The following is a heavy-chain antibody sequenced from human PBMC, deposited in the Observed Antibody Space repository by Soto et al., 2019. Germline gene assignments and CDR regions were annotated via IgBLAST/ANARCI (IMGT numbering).Heavy chain of an antibody. CDR1: GFTFSSYA. CDR3: AKDPELGRGS. V-gene: IGHV3-23*01. CDR2: ISGSGGST. Sequence: EVQLLESGGGLVQPGGSLRLSCAASGFTFSSYAMSWVREAPGKGLEWVSAISGSGGSTYYADSVKGRFTISRDNSKNTLYLQMNSLRAEATAVYYSAKDPELGRGSWGQGTLVTVSS. J-gene: IGHJ5*02. D-gene: IGHD1-26*01.